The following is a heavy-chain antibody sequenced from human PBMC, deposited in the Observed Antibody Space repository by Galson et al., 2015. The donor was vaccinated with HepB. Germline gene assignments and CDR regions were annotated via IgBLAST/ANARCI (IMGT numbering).Heavy chain of an antibody. CDR1: GYTFTSYG. D-gene: IGHD3-10*01. CDR3: ARDGGYYGSGSYLLYYYGMDV. CDR2: ISAYNGNT. J-gene: IGHJ6*02. V-gene: IGHV1-18*01. Sequence: SVKVSCKASGYTFTSYGISWVRQAPGQGLEWMGWISAYNGNTNYAQKLQGRVTMTTDTSTSTAYMELRSLRSDDTAVYYCARDGGYYGSGSYLLYYYGMDVWGQGTTVTVSS.